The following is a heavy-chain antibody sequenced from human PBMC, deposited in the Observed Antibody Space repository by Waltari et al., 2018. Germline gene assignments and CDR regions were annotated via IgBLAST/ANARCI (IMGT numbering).Heavy chain of an antibody. Sequence: QVQLQESGPGLVKPSATLSLTCTVPGGSISSYYWSWIRQPAGKGLEWIGRIYTSGSTNSNPSLKSRVTKSVDTSKNQFSLKLSSVTAADTAVYYCARDRGGYSYGGGSRVFDYWGQGTLVTVSS. D-gene: IGHD5-18*01. V-gene: IGHV4-4*07. CDR3: ARDRGGYSYGGGSRVFDY. CDR2: IYTSGST. J-gene: IGHJ4*02. CDR1: GGSISSYY.